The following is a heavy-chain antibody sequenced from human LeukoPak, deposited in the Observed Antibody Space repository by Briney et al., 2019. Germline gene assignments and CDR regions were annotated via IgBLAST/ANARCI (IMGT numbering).Heavy chain of an antibody. CDR3: WSGLLGWSDY. CDR1: GFSVINYN. CDR2: SRYSDSAI. J-gene: IGHJ4*02. Sequence: PGGSLLLSCAASGFSVINYNLNWVRQPRAKGLEWLSFSRYSDSAIYYAESLEDRFTISSDIDGNSVYLQINNLMDDDAAVDYCWSGLLGWSDYGGEGLLVTVS. V-gene: IGHV3-48*02. D-gene: IGHD1-26*01.